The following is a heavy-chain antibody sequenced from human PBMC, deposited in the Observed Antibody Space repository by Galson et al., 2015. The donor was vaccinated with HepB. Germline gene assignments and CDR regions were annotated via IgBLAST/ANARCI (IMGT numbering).Heavy chain of an antibody. CDR1: GVTFSSYA. CDR3: ARQFDTSGYYAY. D-gene: IGHD3-22*01. V-gene: IGHV1-69*13. Sequence: QSGAEVKKPGASVKVSCKASGVTFSSYAISWLRQAPGQGLEWMGGIIPLFGSANYAQKLQGRVTITADESTSTTYMELSSLRSEDTALYYCARQFDTSGYYAYWGQGTLVTVSS. J-gene: IGHJ4*02. CDR2: IIPLFGSA.